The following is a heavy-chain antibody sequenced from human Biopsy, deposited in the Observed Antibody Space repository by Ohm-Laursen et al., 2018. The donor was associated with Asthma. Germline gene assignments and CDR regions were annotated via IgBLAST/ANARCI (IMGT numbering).Heavy chain of an antibody. CDR3: ARIAGSCISRTCYSLDF. J-gene: IGHJ4*02. CDR2: INSVFGTT. D-gene: IGHD2-2*01. Sequence: VKISCKSLGGTFNTYVIGWVRQAPGQGLEWMGGINSVFGTTTYPQKFQDRVTITADDSTSTVYMELSSLRSEDTAVYYCARIAGSCISRTCYSLDFWGQGTLVTVSS. CDR1: GGTFNTYV. V-gene: IGHV1-69*13.